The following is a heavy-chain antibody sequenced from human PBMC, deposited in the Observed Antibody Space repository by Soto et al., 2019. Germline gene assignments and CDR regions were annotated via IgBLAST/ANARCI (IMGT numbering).Heavy chain of an antibody. CDR3: ARDWYYYVTIDHFSADAFDI. V-gene: IGHV3-74*01. D-gene: IGHD3-10*02. J-gene: IGHJ3*02. Sequence: EVQLVESGGGLVQPGGSLRLSCAASGFTSSSYWMHWVRQAPGKGLVWVSRISNDGTSTNYADSVKGRFTISRDNAKNTVYLEMNSLRADDTAVYYCARDWYYYVTIDHFSADAFDIWGQGTTVTVSS. CDR2: ISNDGTST. CDR1: GFTSSSYW.